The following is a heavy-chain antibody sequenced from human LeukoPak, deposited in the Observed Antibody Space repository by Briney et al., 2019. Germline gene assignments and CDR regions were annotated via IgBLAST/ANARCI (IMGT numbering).Heavy chain of an antibody. V-gene: IGHV4-59*01. CDR1: GGSISSYY. CDR3: ARQWAIFSPIAY. CDR2: IYYSGST. J-gene: IGHJ4*02. D-gene: IGHD3-9*01. Sequence: SETLSLTCTVSGGSISSYYWSWIRQPPGKGLEWIGYIYYSGSTNYNPSLKSRVTISVDTSKNQFSLKLSSVTAADTAVYYCARQWAIFSPIAYWGQGTLVTVSS.